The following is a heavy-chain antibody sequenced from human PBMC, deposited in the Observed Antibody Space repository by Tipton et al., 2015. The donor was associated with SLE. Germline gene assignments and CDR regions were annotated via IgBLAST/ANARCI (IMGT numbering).Heavy chain of an antibody. CDR2: IRYDGNNK. D-gene: IGHD3-3*01. CDR3: AKENFWSGYYNYYFDY. Sequence: SLRLSCAASGFTFSSYGMHWVRQAPGKGLEWVAFIRYDGNNKYYADSVKGRFTISRDNSKNTLYLQMNSLRAEDTAVYHCAKENFWSGYYNYYFDYWGQGTLVTVSS. V-gene: IGHV3-30*02. J-gene: IGHJ4*02. CDR1: GFTFSSYG.